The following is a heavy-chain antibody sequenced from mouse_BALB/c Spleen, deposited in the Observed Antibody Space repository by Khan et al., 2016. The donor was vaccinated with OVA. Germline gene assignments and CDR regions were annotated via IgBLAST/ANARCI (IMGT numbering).Heavy chain of an antibody. CDR1: GYIFTSYW. V-gene: IGHV1-5*01. J-gene: IGHJ3*01. CDR2: IYPGNSDT. D-gene: IGHD3-1*01. Sequence: EVKLQQSGTVLARPGASVGMSCKASGYIFTSYWIHWIKQRPGQGLEWLGAIYPGNSDTNYNQKFKGKAKLTAVTSTSTAYMELSSLTNADSAVYYCTRWGYRFAYWGQGTLVTVSA. CDR3: TRWGYRFAY.